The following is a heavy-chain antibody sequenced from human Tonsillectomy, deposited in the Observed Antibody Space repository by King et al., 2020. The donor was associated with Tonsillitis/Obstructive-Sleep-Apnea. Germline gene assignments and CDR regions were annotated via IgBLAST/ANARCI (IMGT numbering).Heavy chain of an antibody. Sequence: QLQESGPGLVKPSETLSLTCTVSGGSVSSGSYYWSWIRQPPGKGLEWIGYIYYSGSTNYNPSLKSRVTISVDTSKNQFSLKLSSVTAADTAVYYCARVSYVGNSPFDYWGQGTLVTVSS. V-gene: IGHV4-61*01. CDR3: ARVSYVGNSPFDY. J-gene: IGHJ4*02. CDR2: IYYSGST. CDR1: GGSVSSGSYY. D-gene: IGHD4-23*01.